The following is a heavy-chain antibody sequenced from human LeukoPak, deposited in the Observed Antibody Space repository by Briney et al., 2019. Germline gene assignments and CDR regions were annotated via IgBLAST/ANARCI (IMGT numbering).Heavy chain of an antibody. CDR3: ARDHPRYCSSTSCYDYYYYAMDV. D-gene: IGHD2-2*01. V-gene: IGHV3-7*03. CDR2: IKQDGSEK. CDR1: GFTFSSYW. J-gene: IGHJ6*02. Sequence: GGSLILSCAASGFTFSSYWMSRVRQAPGKGLEWVANIKQDGSEKYYVDSVKGRFTISRDNAKNSLYLQMNSLRAEGAAVYYCARDHPRYCSSTSCYDYYYYAMDVRGQGTTVTVSS.